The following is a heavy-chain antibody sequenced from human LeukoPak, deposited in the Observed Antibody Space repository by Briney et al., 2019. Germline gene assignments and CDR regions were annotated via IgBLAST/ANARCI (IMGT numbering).Heavy chain of an antibody. J-gene: IGHJ5*02. CDR2: INHSGST. CDR1: GGSFSGYY. V-gene: IGHV4-34*01. D-gene: IGHD2-2*01. Sequence: SETLSLTCAVYGGSFSGYYWSWIRQPPGKGLEWIGEINHSGSTNYNPSLKSRVTISVDTSKNQFSLKLSSVTAADTAVYYCARGGDIVVVTNWFDPWGQGTLVTVSS. CDR3: ARGGDIVVVTNWFDP.